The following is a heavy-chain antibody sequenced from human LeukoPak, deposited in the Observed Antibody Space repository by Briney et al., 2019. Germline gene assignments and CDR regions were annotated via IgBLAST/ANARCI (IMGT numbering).Heavy chain of an antibody. J-gene: IGHJ3*02. V-gene: IGHV3-23*01. CDR1: GFSFSSYA. Sequence: PGGSLRLSCAASGFSFSSYAMSWVRQAPGKGLEWVSGISGSGGSTYYADSVKGRFTISRDNSKNTVFLQMNSLRAEDTAVYHCAKGTGLGYSDSSGYAFDIWGQGTTVIVSS. CDR3: AKGTGLGYSDSSGYAFDI. CDR2: ISGSGGST. D-gene: IGHD3-22*01.